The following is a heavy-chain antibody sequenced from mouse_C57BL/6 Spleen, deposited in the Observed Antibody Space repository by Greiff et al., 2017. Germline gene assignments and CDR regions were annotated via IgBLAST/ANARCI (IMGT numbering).Heavy chain of an antibody. V-gene: IGHV1-80*01. J-gene: IGHJ1*03. CDR2: IYPGDGDT. Sequence: VQLQESGAELVKPGASVKISCKASGYAFSSYWMNWVKQRPGKGLEWIGQIYPGDGDTNYNGKFKGKATLTADKSSSTAYMQLSSLTSEDSAFYFCARSYYYGSSRSYGYFDVWGTGTTVTVSS. D-gene: IGHD1-1*01. CDR3: ARSYYYGSSRSYGYFDV. CDR1: GYAFSSYW.